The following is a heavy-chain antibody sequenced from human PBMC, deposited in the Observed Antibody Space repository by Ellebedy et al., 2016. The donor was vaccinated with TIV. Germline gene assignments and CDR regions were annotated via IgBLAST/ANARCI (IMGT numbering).Heavy chain of an antibody. V-gene: IGHV4-38-2*02. CDR3: ARHWDFHDAFDI. CDR2: IYYSGST. CDR1: GYSISSGYY. J-gene: IGHJ3*02. Sequence: SETLSLTXTVSGYSISSGYYWGWIRQPPGKGLEWIGSIYYSGSTYYNPSLKSRVTISVDTSKNQFSLKLSSVTAADTAVYYCARHWDFHDAFDIWGQGTMVTVSS. D-gene: IGHD1-26*01.